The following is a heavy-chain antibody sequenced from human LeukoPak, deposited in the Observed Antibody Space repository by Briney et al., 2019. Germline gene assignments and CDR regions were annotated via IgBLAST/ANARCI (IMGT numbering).Heavy chain of an antibody. V-gene: IGHV3-74*01. CDR1: GFTFSTSW. D-gene: IGHD3-10*01. J-gene: IGHJ3*02. CDR2: INSDGSSA. CDR3: AREGVRGSQALDAFDI. Sequence: PGGSLRLSCAASGFTFSTSWMHWVRQAPGKGLEWVSRINSDGSSANYADSVKGRFTISRDNAKNSLYLQMNSLRAEDTAVYFCAREGVRGSQALDAFDIWGQGTMVTVSS.